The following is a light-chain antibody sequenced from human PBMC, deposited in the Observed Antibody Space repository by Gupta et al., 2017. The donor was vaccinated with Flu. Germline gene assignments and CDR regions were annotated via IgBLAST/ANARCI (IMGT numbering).Light chain of an antibody. J-gene: IGLJ3*02. Sequence: QSALTQPSSVSGSPGQSVTIPFPGTSSDVGSYNYVSWHQQHPGKSPKLIIYDVGKRPSGIHDRFSGSKSGNTASLTISGLQAEDEADYYCCSFAGSYSWVFGGGTKLTVL. CDR3: CSFAGSYSWV. CDR1: SSDVGSYNY. V-gene: IGLV2-11*01. CDR2: DVG.